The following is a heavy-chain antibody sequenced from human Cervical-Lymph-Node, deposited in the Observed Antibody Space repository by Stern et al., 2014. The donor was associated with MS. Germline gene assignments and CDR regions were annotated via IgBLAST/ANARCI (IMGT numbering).Heavy chain of an antibody. CDR1: GFTFSSYG. CDR2: IWYDGSNK. D-gene: IGHD6-13*01. J-gene: IGHJ6*02. Sequence: VQLVESGGGVVQPGRSLRLSCAASGFTFSSYGMHWVRQAPGKGLEWVAVIWYDGSNKYYADSVNGRFTISRDNSTNTLYLQMNSLRAEDTAVYYCARSSSPSPYYYYGMDVWGQGTTVTVSS. CDR3: ARSSSPSPYYYYGMDV. V-gene: IGHV3-33*01.